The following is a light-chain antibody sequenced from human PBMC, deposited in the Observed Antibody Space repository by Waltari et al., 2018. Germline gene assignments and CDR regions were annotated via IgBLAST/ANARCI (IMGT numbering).Light chain of an antibody. CDR1: SGSVPTTHY. CDR2: ITN. Sequence: QTVVTQEPSFSVSPGGTVPLTCGLRSGSVPTTHYPSWYQQTPGQAPRTLIYITNTRSSGVPDRFSGSILGNKAALTITGAQADDEADYYCVLYINLGISVFGGGTKLTVL. CDR3: VLYINLGISV. J-gene: IGLJ3*02. V-gene: IGLV8-61*01.